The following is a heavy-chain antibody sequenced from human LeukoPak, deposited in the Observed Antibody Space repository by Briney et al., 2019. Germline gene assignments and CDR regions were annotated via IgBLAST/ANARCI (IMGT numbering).Heavy chain of an antibody. CDR3: AKGVVPAAYRYYFDY. D-gene: IGHD2-2*01. CDR1: GFTFSSYA. J-gene: IGHJ4*02. Sequence: GGSLRLSCAASGFTFSSYAMSWVRQAPGKGLEWVSSISGSGGSTYYTDSVKGRFTISRDNSKNTLHLRMNSLRAEDTAVYYCAKGVVPAAYRYYFDYWRQGTLVTVSS. CDR2: ISGSGGST. V-gene: IGHV3-23*01.